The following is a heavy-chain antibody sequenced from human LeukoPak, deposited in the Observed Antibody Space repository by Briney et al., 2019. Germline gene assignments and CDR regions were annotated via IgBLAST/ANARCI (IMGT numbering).Heavy chain of an antibody. Sequence: PSETLSLTCTVSGGAISSYYWSWIRQPPGKGLEWIGYIYYSGSTNYNPSLKSRVTISVDTSKNQFSLKLSSMTAADTAVYYCTRGGDSSGYYNSLFDYWGQGTLVTVSS. CDR2: IYYSGST. CDR3: TRGGDSSGYYNSLFDY. CDR1: GGAISSYY. V-gene: IGHV4-59*01. D-gene: IGHD3-22*01. J-gene: IGHJ4*02.